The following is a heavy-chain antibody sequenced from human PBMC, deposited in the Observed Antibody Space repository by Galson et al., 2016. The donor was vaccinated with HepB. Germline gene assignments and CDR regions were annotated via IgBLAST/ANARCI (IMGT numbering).Heavy chain of an antibody. D-gene: IGHD6-19*01. CDR2: LYPDGRT. CDR1: GFTFSSHA. Sequence: SLRLSCAASGFTFSSHAMHWVRQAPGKGLEWVSVLYPDGRTYYGDSVKDRFTVSRDNSKNILFLQMNSLRAEDTAVYYCAKNSGWYGNGYFDLWGPGTLLTVSS. CDR3: AKNSGWYGNGYFDL. V-gene: IGHV3-66*01. J-gene: IGHJ2*01.